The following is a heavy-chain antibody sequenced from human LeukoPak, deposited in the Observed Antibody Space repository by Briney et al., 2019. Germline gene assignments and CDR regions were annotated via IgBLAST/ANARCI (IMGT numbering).Heavy chain of an antibody. V-gene: IGHV3-74*01. J-gene: IGHJ4*02. CDR1: EFTFSGSW. Sequence: GGSLRLSCAASEFTFSGSWMHWVRQAPGKGLVWVSRINRDGRTTSYADSVKGRFTISRDNAKNTLYLQMNNLRAGDTALYYCTSDRSDGSCYLDLRWGQGTLVTVSS. CDR3: TSDRSDGSCYLDLR. CDR2: INRDGRTT. D-gene: IGHD2-15*01.